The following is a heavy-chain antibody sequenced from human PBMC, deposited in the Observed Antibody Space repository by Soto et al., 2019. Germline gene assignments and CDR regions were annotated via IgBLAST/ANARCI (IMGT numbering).Heavy chain of an antibody. CDR1: GFIFSSYT. CDR3: ARGWLRDPWMY. V-gene: IGHV3-21*01. D-gene: IGHD5-12*01. Sequence: EVQLVEYGGGLVKPGGSLRLSCAASGFIFSSYTMNWVRQAPGKGLEWVSSISASSTYIYYADSLKGRFTISRDNAYNSLYLQMNSLRAEDTAVYYCARGWLRDPWMYWGQGTLVTGSS. CDR2: ISASSTYI. J-gene: IGHJ4*02.